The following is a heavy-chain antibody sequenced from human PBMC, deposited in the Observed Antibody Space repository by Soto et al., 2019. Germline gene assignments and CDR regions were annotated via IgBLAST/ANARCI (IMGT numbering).Heavy chain of an antibody. CDR2: IYYSGST. J-gene: IGHJ4*02. D-gene: IGHD6-13*01. CDR1: GCSISSYY. Sequence: LPETLSLTCTVSGCSISSYYWSWIRQPPGKGLEWIGYIYYSGSTNYNPSLKSRVTISVDTSKNQFSLKLSSVTAADTAVYYCARWGSSRNYFDYWGQGTLVTVPQ. V-gene: IGHV4-59*01. CDR3: ARWGSSRNYFDY.